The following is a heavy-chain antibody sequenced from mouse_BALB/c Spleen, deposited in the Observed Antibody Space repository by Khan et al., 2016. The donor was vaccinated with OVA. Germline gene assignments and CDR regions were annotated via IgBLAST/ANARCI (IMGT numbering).Heavy chain of an antibody. V-gene: IGHV1-77*01. CDR3: ARRNYFGDTFAY. Sequence: VQLQESGAELARPGASVKLSCKASGYSFTDYYINWVKQRTGQGLEWIGEISPGSGDTYYNEKFKGKATLTADKSSSTVYMQLNSLTSEASAVYFCARRNYFGDTFAYWGQGTLVTVSA. J-gene: IGHJ3*01. D-gene: IGHD1-2*01. CDR1: GYSFTDYY. CDR2: ISPGSGDT.